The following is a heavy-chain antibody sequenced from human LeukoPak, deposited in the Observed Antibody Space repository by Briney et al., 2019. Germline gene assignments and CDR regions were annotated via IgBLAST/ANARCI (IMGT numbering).Heavy chain of an antibody. CDR2: ISDSGGST. V-gene: IGHV3-23*01. CDR1: GFTFSSYA. J-gene: IGHJ4*02. CDR3: AVGDYADY. Sequence: PGGSLRLSCAASGFTFSSYAMSWVRQAPGKGLEWVSAISDSGGSTYYADSVKGRFTISRDTPKNTLFLQMNSLRVEDTAVYYCAVGDYADYWGQGTLVTVSS. D-gene: IGHD2-15*01.